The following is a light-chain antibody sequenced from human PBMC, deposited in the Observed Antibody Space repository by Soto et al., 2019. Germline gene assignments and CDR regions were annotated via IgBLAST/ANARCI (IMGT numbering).Light chain of an antibody. CDR2: AAS. J-gene: IGKJ4*01. V-gene: IGKV1-12*01. Sequence: DIQMTQSPSSVSASVGDRVTITCRASQGISRWLAWYQQKPGKVPKLLIYAASSLQSGVPSRFSGSGYGTDFTLTISSLQPEDFATYYCQQSNSFPFTFGGGTKVEIK. CDR1: QGISRW. CDR3: QQSNSFPFT.